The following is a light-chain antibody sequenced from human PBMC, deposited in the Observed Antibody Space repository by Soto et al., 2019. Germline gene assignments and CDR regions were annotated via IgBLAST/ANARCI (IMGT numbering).Light chain of an antibody. Sequence: DIQMTQSPSTLSASVGDRVTVTCRASQSINTWLAWYQQKPGKAPKLLIYDASSLQSGVPSRFTGRGSGTEFTLTISSLQPDDFATYYCQQYNSYSRTFGQGPKVEIK. V-gene: IGKV1-5*01. CDR2: DAS. CDR3: QQYNSYSRT. J-gene: IGKJ1*01. CDR1: QSINTW.